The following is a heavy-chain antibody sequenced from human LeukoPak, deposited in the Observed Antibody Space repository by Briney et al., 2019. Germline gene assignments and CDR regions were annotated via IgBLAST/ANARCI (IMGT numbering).Heavy chain of an antibody. Sequence: WASVKVSCKASGYTFTGYYIHWVQQAPGQGLEWMGWINPNSGGTNYAQKFQGRVTMTRDTSISTAYMELSRLRSDDTAVYYCARDSGYGEYDYWGQGTLVTVSS. D-gene: IGHD5-12*01. J-gene: IGHJ4*02. CDR2: INPNSGGT. CDR3: ARDSGYGEYDY. CDR1: GYTFTGYY. V-gene: IGHV1-2*02.